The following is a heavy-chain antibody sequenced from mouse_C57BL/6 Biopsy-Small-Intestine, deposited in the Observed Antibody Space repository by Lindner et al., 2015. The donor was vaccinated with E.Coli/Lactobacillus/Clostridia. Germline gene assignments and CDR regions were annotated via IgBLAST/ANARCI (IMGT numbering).Heavy chain of an antibody. D-gene: IGHD1-1*01. CDR1: GFNIKDYY. CDR2: IDPGDGET. V-gene: IGHV14-2*01. CDR3: AREFITTVVYYFDY. Sequence: VQLQEFVGQSFVKPGASAKLSCAASGFNIKDYYMHWVKQRTEQGLEWIGRIDPGDGETKYAPKFQGKATITADTSSNTAYLQLSSLTSEDTAVYYCAREFITTVVYYFDYWGQGTTLTVSS. J-gene: IGHJ2*01.